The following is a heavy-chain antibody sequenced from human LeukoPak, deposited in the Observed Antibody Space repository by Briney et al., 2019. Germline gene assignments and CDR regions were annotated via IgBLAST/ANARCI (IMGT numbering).Heavy chain of an antibody. D-gene: IGHD3-10*01. Sequence: PSETLSLTCTVSDGSISNYYWSWIRQPAGKGLEWIGRIYTSGSTNFNPSLKSRVTMSVDTSKNQFSLKLSSVTAADTAVYYCAGEGGGYGSGSYVGYWGQGTLVTVSS. J-gene: IGHJ4*02. CDR3: AGEGGGYGSGSYVGY. CDR2: IYTSGST. CDR1: DGSISNYY. V-gene: IGHV4-4*07.